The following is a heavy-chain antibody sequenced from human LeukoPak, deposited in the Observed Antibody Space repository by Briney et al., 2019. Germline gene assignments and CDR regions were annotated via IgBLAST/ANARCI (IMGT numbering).Heavy chain of an antibody. V-gene: IGHV4-39*07. CDR2: INHSGST. J-gene: IGHJ4*02. D-gene: IGHD3-22*01. Sequence: SKTLSLTCTVSGGSISSSSYYWSWIRQPPGKGLEWIGEINHSGSTNYNPSLKSRVTISVDTSKNQFSLKLSSVTAADTAVYYCARGLRRRYYDSSARGNYFDYWGQGTLVTVSS. CDR3: ARGLRRRYYDSSARGNYFDY. CDR1: GGSISSSSYY.